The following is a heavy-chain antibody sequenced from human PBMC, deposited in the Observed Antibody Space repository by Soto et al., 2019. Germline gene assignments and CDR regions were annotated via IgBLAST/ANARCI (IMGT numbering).Heavy chain of an antibody. D-gene: IGHD6-19*01. CDR1: GFTFDDYA. V-gene: IGHV3-9*01. J-gene: IGHJ4*02. CDR2: ISWNSGSI. Sequence: PGGSLRLSCAASGFTFDDYAMHWVRQAPGKGLEWVSGISWNSGSIGYADSVKGRFTISRDNAKNSLYLQMNSLRAEDTALYYCAKDKSHSSGWYFDYWGQGTLVTVSS. CDR3: AKDKSHSSGWYFDY.